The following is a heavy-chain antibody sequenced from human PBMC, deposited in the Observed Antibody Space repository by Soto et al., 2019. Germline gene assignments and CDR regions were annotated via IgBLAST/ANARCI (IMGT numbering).Heavy chain of an antibody. J-gene: IGHJ6*02. Sequence: GGSLRLSCAASGFTVSSNYMSWVRQAPGKGLEWVSVIYSGGSTYYADSVKGRFTISRDNSKNTLYLQMNSLRAEDTAVYYCARDLFYDYGRHYYYGMDVWGQGTTVTVSS. CDR3: ARDLFYDYGRHYYYGMDV. CDR2: IYSGGST. V-gene: IGHV3-53*01. CDR1: GFTVSSNY. D-gene: IGHD4-17*01.